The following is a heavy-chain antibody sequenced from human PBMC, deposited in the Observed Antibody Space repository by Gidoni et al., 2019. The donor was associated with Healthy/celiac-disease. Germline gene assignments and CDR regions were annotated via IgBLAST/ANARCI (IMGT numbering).Heavy chain of an antibody. CDR3: ARRKYGGFLYGSGSYHQIGFDP. CDR1: GGSISSSSYY. D-gene: IGHD3-10*01. V-gene: IGHV4-39*01. J-gene: IGHJ5*02. Sequence: QLQLQESGPGLVKPSEPLSLTCTVSGGSISSSSYYWGWIRQPPGKGLEWIGRIYYSGSTDSHPSLKSRVTISVDTSKNQFSLKLSSVTPADTAVYYCARRKYGGFLYGSGSYHQIGFDPWGQGTLVTVSS. CDR2: IYYSGST.